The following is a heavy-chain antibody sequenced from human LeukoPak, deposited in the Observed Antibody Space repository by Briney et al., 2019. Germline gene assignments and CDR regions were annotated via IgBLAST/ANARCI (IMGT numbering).Heavy chain of an antibody. D-gene: IGHD3-3*01. CDR2: IYTSGST. V-gene: IGHV4-61*02. CDR1: GGSISSGSYY. J-gene: IGHJ5*02. CDR3: ARDRFHDFWSGYHNWFDP. Sequence: SQTLSLTCTVSGGSISSGSYYWSWIRQPAGKGLEWIGRIYTSGSTNYNPSLKSRVTMSVDTSKNQFSLKLSSVTAADTAVYYCARDRFHDFWSGYHNWFDPWGQGTLVTVSS.